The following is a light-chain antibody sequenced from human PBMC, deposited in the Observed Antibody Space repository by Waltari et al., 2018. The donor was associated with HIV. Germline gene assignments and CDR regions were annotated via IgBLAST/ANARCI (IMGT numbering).Light chain of an antibody. CDR3: SVWDDSLNGRV. J-gene: IGLJ1*01. CDR1: SSNIGGNN. Sequence: QSVLTQPPSASGTPGQRVTISCSGSSSNIGGNNINWYQQLPGTAPKLLMYSNNQRPSGVPDRFSGSKSGTSASLAISGLQSEDDADYYCSVWDDSLNGRVFGTGTKVTVL. V-gene: IGLV1-44*01. CDR2: SNN.